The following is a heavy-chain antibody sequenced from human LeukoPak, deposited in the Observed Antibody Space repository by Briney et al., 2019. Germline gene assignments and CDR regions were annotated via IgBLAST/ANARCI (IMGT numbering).Heavy chain of an antibody. CDR2: IYYSGST. CDR3: ARSPDAEYFQH. CDR1: GGSISSSSYY. Sequence: SETLSLTCTVSGGSISSSSYYWGWIRQPPGKGLEWIGSIYYSGSTYYNPSLKSRVTISVDTSKNQFSLKLSSVTAADTAVYYCARSPDAEYFQHWGQGTLVTVSS. V-gene: IGHV4-39*01. J-gene: IGHJ1*01.